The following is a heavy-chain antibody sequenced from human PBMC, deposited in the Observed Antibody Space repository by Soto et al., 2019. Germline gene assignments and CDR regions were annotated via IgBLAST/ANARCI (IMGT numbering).Heavy chain of an antibody. CDR1: GYRFTSYW. D-gene: IGHD5-12*01. CDR3: ARQLDTRGPSGPNEAFEI. CDR2: IYPGDSDT. Sequence: GESLKISCKGSGYRFTSYWIGWVRQMPGKGLEWMGIIYPGDSDTRYSPSFQGQVTISADKSISTAYLQWSSLKASDTAMYYCARQLDTRGPSGPNEAFEIRGQVTMV. V-gene: IGHV5-51*01. J-gene: IGHJ3*02.